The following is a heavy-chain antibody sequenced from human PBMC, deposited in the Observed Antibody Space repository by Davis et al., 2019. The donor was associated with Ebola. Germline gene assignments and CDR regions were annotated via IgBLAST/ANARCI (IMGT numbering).Heavy chain of an antibody. CDR2: IYYSGST. CDR3: ARARIAARPYFDY. CDR1: GGSISSYY. J-gene: IGHJ4*02. Sequence: MPSETLSLTCTVSGGSISSYYWSWIRQPPGKGLEWIGYIYYSGSTNYNPSLKSRVTISVDTSKKQFSLKLSSVTAADTAVYYCARARIAARPYFDYWGQGTLVTVSS. V-gene: IGHV4-59*01. D-gene: IGHD6-6*01.